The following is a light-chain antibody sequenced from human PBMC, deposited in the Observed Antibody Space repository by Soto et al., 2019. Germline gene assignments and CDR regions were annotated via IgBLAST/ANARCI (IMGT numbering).Light chain of an antibody. CDR3: RQRSNWPPGVT. CDR2: DAS. V-gene: IGKV3-11*01. CDR1: QSVSSY. J-gene: IGKJ4*01. Sequence: EIVLTQSPATLSLSPGERATLSCRASQSVSSYLAWYQLKPGQAPRLLIYDASNRATGIPARFSGSGSGTDVTRPIISLEPEDFAVYYCRQRSNWPPGVTFGGGTKVEIK.